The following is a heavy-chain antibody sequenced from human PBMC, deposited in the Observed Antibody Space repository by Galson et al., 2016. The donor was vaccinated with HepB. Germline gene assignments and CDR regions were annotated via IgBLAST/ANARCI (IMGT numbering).Heavy chain of an antibody. CDR1: GYSFTSYW. D-gene: IGHD1-1*01. J-gene: IGHJ5*02. CDR3: ARHQPGTTSWFDP. Sequence: QSGAEVKKPGESMKISCKGSGYSFTSYWIGWVRQMPGKGLEWMGVIYPGDSDTRYSPSFQGQVTISADKSISTAYLQWSSLKGSDSAMYYCARHQPGTTSWFDPWGPGTLVAVSS. CDR2: IYPGDSDT. V-gene: IGHV5-51*01.